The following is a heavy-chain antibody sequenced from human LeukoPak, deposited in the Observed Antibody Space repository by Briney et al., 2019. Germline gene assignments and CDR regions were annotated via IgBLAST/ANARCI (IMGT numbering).Heavy chain of an antibody. J-gene: IGHJ4*02. CDR1: GGSISSGGYS. D-gene: IGHD4-17*01. Sequence: PSETLSLTCAVSGGSISSGGYSWSWIRQPPGKGLEWIGYIYHSGSTYYNPSLKSRVTISVDRSKNQFSLKLSSVTAADTAVYYCARAHMTTEGRSYFDYWGQGTLVTVSS. CDR2: IYHSGST. CDR3: ARAHMTTEGRSYFDY. V-gene: IGHV4-30-2*01.